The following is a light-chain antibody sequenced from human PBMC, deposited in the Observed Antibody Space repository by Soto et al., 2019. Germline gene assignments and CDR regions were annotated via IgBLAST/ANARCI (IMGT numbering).Light chain of an antibody. CDR2: DVS. CDR1: SSDVGGYNY. Sequence: QSVLTQPASVSGSPGQSITISCTGTSSDVGGYNYVSWYQHHPGKVPKLMIYDVSNRPSGVSNRFSGSKSGNTASLIISGLQAEDEADYYCSSYTSSSTLSTYVFGTGTKVTVL. J-gene: IGLJ1*01. CDR3: SSYTSSSTLSTYV. V-gene: IGLV2-14*03.